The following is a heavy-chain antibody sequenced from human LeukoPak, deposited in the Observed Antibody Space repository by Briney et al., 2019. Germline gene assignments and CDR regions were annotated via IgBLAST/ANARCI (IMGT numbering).Heavy chain of an antibody. CDR2: IKQDGSEK. D-gene: IGHD3-3*01. J-gene: IGHJ4*02. CDR1: GFTFSIYW. V-gene: IGHV3-7*01. CDR3: ASSHYDFWSGYLDY. Sequence: GGSLSLSCAASGFTFSIYWMTWVRQAPGKGLEWVANIKQDGSEKYYVDSVKGRFTISRDNAKNSLYLQMNSLRAEDTAVYYCASSHYDFWSGYLDYWGQGTLVTVSS.